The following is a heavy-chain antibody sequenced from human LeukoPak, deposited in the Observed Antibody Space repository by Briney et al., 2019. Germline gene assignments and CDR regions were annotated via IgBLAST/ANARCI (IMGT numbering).Heavy chain of an antibody. J-gene: IGHJ3*02. CDR3: ATWFGEDAFDI. CDR2: ISSTRSTI. CDR1: GFTFRSYS. D-gene: IGHD3-10*01. V-gene: IGHV3-48*04. Sequence: GGSLRLSCAASGFTFRSYSMNWVRQAPGKGLEWVSYISSTRSTIYYADSVKGRFTISRDNAKNSLYLQMNSLRAEDTAVYYCATWFGEDAFDIWGQGTMVTVSS.